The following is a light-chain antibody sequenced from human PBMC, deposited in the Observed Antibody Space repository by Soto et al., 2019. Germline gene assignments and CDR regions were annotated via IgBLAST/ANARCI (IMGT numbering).Light chain of an antibody. Sequence: EIGLPQSPATLSVSAGERVSLSCRAGESISNNLAWYQQKPGQAPRLLIYGAATRAAGIPARFSGRGSGTEFTLTISSLQSEDFGVYYCQKYNNWPGSFGQGTKVDIK. J-gene: IGKJ1*01. CDR3: QKYNNWPGS. V-gene: IGKV3-15*01. CDR2: GAA. CDR1: ESISNN.